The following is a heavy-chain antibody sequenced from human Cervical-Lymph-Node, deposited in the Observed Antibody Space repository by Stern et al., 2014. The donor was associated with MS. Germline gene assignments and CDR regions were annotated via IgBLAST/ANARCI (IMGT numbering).Heavy chain of an antibody. J-gene: IGHJ3*02. D-gene: IGHD3-3*01. CDR1: GGSISSVGYH. Sequence: QLPLQESGPGLVKPSQTLSLSCTVSGGSISSVGYHWNWIRQHPEKGLEXIGSIYYTGSPYYNPSLKSLAVISVDSSKNQFSLNLTSVTAADTAVYYCARSSITIFRVVTAFDIWGQGTMVSVSS. CDR3: ARSSITIFRVVTAFDI. CDR2: IYYTGSP. V-gene: IGHV4-31*01.